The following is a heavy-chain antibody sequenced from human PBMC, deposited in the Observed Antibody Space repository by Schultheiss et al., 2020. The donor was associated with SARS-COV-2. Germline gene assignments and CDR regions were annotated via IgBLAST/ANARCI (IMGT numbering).Heavy chain of an antibody. CDR2: IFSNDEK. V-gene: IGHV2-26*01. D-gene: IGHD6-13*01. Sequence: SGPTLVKPTETLTLTCTVSGFSLSNARMGVSWIRQPPGKALEWLAHIFSNDEKSYSTSLKSRLTISKDTSKSQVVLTMTNMDPVDTATYYCARTSLGSSWGDNWFDPWGQGTLVTVSS. J-gene: IGHJ5*02. CDR1: GFSLSNARMG. CDR3: ARTSLGSSWGDNWFDP.